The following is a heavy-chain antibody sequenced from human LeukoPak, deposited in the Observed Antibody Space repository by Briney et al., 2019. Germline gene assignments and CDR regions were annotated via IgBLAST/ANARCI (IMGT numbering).Heavy chain of an antibody. Sequence: GESLQISCKGSGYSFTTYWINWVRQLPGKGLEWMGKIDPSDSYATYSPSFQGHVSISADQSISTAYLQWSSLKASDTAMYYCARRDITMVRGIIKPFDYWGQGTLVTVSS. V-gene: IGHV5-10-1*01. D-gene: IGHD3-10*01. CDR2: IDPSDSYA. CDR1: GYSFTTYW. J-gene: IGHJ4*02. CDR3: ARRDITMVRGIIKPFDY.